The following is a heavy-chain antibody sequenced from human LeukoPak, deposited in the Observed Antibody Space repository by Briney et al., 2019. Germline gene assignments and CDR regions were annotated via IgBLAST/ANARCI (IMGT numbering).Heavy chain of an antibody. CDR2: IYYSGSA. CDR1: VDSLGSSSYF. CDR3: ARRRVWFGELLHYFDY. Sequence: AVTLSLTCSVLVDSLGSSSYFGGWVRQPPGKGLEWNGSIYYSGSAYYNPSLKSRVAISEDTSKNRFSLTLSSATAADTAVYYCARRRVWFGELLHYFDYWGQGTLVTVSS. D-gene: IGHD3-10*01. V-gene: IGHV4-39*01. J-gene: IGHJ4*02.